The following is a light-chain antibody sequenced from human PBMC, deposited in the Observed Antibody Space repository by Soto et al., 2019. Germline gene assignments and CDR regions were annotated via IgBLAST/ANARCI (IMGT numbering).Light chain of an antibody. CDR1: SSNIGSNA. Sequence: QSVLTQPPSASGTPGQRVTISCSGSSSNIGSNAVNWYQQLPGRAPKLLIYSNNQRPSGVPDRFSGSKSGTSASLAISGLQSEDEADYYCAAWDDSLKGVLFGGGTKLTVL. V-gene: IGLV1-44*01. CDR2: SNN. J-gene: IGLJ2*01. CDR3: AAWDDSLKGVL.